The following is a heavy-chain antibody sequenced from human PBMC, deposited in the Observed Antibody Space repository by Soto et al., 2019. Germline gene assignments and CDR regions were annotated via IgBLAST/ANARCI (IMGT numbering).Heavy chain of an antibody. V-gene: IGHV3-30*04. Sequence: GGSLRLSCEASGFTFTNFAIYWVRQAPGKGLEWVAVISYDGFNQYYADSVKGRFTISRDDSKNMLFLQMDSLRVEDTAVYYCARDMFESCGYSFGPLSHWGQGSAVTVSS. J-gene: IGHJ4*02. D-gene: IGHD3-22*01. CDR2: ISYDGFNQ. CDR1: GFTFTNFA. CDR3: ARDMFESCGYSFGPLSH.